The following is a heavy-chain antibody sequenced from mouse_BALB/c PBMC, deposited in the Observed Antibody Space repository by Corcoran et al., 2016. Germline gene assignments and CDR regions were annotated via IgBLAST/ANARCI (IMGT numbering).Heavy chain of an antibody. CDR3: ASVSTGYYFDD. Sequence: EVQLQQSGAELVRPGALVKLSCKASGFNIKDYYMHWVKQRPEQGLEWIGWIDTENGNTISDPKVQGKAIITADTYSNTAYLQLSSLTSQDTAVYYCASVSTGYYFDDLGQGTTLTVSS. CDR2: IDTENGNT. D-gene: IGHD2-1*01. CDR1: GFNIKDYY. V-gene: IGHV14-1*02. J-gene: IGHJ2*01.